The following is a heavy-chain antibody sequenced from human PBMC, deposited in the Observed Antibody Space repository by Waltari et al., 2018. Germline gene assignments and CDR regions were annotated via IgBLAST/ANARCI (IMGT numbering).Heavy chain of an antibody. D-gene: IGHD6-25*01. J-gene: IGHJ4*02. CDR1: GGTFSSYA. V-gene: IGHV1-69*04. Sequence: QVQLVQSGAEVKKPGSSVKVSCKATGGTFSSYAISWVRQAPGQGLEWMGGIIPILGIANYAQKFQGRVTITADESTSTAYMELSSLRSEDTAVYYCAREAAQLSYFDYWGQGTLVTVSS. CDR2: IIPILGIA. CDR3: AREAAQLSYFDY.